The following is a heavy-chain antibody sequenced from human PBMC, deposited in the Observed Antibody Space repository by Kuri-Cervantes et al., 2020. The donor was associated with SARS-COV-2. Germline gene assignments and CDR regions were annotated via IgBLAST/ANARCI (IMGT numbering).Heavy chain of an antibody. D-gene: IGHD2-15*01. CDR2: IYASGST. Sequence: SETLSLTCIVSGDSMSSYYWGWIRQPAGKGLEWIGRIYASGSTNYNPSLKSRVTLSVDTSKNQFSLKLSSVTAADTAVYYCARAGVVVVAAVYYFDYWGQGTLVTVSS. CDR1: GDSMSSYY. J-gene: IGHJ4*02. CDR3: ARAGVVVVAAVYYFDY. V-gene: IGHV4-4*07.